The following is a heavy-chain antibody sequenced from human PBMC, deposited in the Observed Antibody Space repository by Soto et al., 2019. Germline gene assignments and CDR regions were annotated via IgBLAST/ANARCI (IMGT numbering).Heavy chain of an antibody. D-gene: IGHD6-19*01. V-gene: IGHV4-59*01. CDR1: GGSISSYY. J-gene: IGHJ4*02. CDR2: IYYSGST. Sequence: SETLSLTCTVSGGSISSYYWSWIRQPPGKGLEWIGYIYYSGSTNYNPSLKSRVTISVDTSKNQFSLKLSSVTAADTAVYYCARDSGVAGTSWYFDYWGQGTLVTVSS. CDR3: ARDSGVAGTSWYFDY.